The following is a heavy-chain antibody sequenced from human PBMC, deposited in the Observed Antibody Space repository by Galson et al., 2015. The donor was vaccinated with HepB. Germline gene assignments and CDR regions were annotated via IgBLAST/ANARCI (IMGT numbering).Heavy chain of an antibody. CDR1: GYSFTSYW. CDR3: TTETAAYSYGSLGI. J-gene: IGHJ3*02. Sequence: SGAEVKKPGESLKISCKGSGYSFTSYWMSWVRQAPGKGLEWVGRIKSKTDGGTTDYAAPVKGRFTISRDDSKNTLYLQMNSLKTEDTAVYYCTTETAAYSYGSLGIWGQGTMVTVSS. V-gene: IGHV3-15*01. CDR2: IKSKTDGGTT. D-gene: IGHD5-18*01.